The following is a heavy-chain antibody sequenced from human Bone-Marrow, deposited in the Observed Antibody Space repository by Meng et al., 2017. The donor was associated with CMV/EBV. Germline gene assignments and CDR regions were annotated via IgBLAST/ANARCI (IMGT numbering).Heavy chain of an antibody. D-gene: IGHD4-23*01. CDR1: GGTFSSYA. J-gene: IGHJ6*02. V-gene: IGHV1-69*10. CDR3: ARCAVSLTQYYYYGMDV. Sequence: SVKVSCKASGGTFSSYAISWVRQAPGQGLEWMGGIIPILGIANYVQKFQGRVTITADKSTSTAYMELSSLRSEDTAAYYCARCAVSLTQYYYYGMDVWGQGNTVNVAS. CDR2: IIPILGIA.